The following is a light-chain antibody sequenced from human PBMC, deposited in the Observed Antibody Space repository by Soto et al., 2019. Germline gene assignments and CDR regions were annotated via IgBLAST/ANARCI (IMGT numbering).Light chain of an antibody. V-gene: IGLV1-44*01. J-gene: IGLJ3*02. Sequence: QSVLTQPPSASGTPGQRVTISCSGSSYNIGSNTVNWYQQLPGTAPKLLIYSNNQRPSGVPDRFSGSKSGTSASLAISGLQSEDEADYYCAAWDDSLNGPVFVGGTQLTVL. CDR3: AAWDDSLNGPV. CDR2: SNN. CDR1: SYNIGSNT.